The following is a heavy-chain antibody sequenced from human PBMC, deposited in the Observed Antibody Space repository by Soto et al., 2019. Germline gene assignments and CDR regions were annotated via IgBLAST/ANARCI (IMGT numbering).Heavy chain of an antibody. CDR2: IWYDGSNK. CDR1: GFTFSSYS. V-gene: IGHV3-33*08. D-gene: IGHD2-8*01. Sequence: GGSLRLSCAASGFTFSSYSMNWVRQAPGKGLEWVAVIWYDGSNKYYADSVKGRFTISRDNSKNTLYLQMNSLRAEDTAVYYCARENHGYWGQGTLVTVSS. CDR3: ARENHGY. J-gene: IGHJ4*02.